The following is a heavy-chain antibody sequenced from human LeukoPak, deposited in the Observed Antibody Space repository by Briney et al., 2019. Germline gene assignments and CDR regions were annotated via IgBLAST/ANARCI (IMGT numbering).Heavy chain of an antibody. CDR1: GGSISSYY. V-gene: IGHV4-4*07. CDR3: ARDGTTGTIDYYYFMDV. Sequence: SETLSLTCTVSGGSISSYYWSWIRQPAGKGLEWIGRIYTSGSTNYNPSLKGRVTMSLDTSKNRFSLKLTSVTAADTAVYYCARDGTTGTIDYYYFMDVWGKGTTVTISS. CDR2: IYTSGST. D-gene: IGHD1-1*01. J-gene: IGHJ6*03.